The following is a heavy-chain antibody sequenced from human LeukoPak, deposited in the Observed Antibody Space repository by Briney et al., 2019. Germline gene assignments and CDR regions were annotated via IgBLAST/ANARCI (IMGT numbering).Heavy chain of an antibody. CDR2: INPNGGGT. J-gene: IGHJ6*03. CDR1: GYTFTIYY. D-gene: IGHD2-2*01. Sequence: ASVKLSCKASGYTFTIYYIHWVRQAPGQGLEWMGWINPNGGGTNYAQKFQGRVTMTRDTSISTAYMELSRLRSDDTAVYYCARAPHEDIVVVAARAYYMDVWGKGTTVTVSS. CDR3: ARAPHEDIVVVAARAYYMDV. V-gene: IGHV1-2*02.